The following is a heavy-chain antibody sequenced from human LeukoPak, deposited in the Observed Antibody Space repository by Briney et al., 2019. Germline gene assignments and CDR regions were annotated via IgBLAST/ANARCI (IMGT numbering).Heavy chain of an antibody. J-gene: IGHJ4*02. CDR3: ASIVGATTVEYYY. CDR1: GFTFSSYS. CDR2: ISSSSSTI. V-gene: IGHV3-48*01. Sequence: GGSLRLSCAASGFTFSSYSMNWVRQAPGKGLEWVSYISSSSSTIYYADSVKGRFTISRDNSKNTLYLQMNSLRAEDTAVYYCASIVGATTVEYYYWGQGTLVTVSS. D-gene: IGHD1-26*01.